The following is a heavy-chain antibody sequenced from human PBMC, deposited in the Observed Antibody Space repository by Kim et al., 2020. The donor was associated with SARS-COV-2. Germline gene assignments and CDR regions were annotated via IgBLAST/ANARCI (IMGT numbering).Heavy chain of an antibody. J-gene: IGHJ4*02. CDR3: ARDPGYSSSWYAFDS. CDR2: TYYRSRWYN. V-gene: IGHV6-1*01. CDR1: GDSVSSNSAA. Sequence: SQTLSLTCAISGDSVSSNSAAWNWIRQSPSRGLEWLGRTYYRSRWYNDYAVSVRSRITIEPDTSKNQFSLHLNSVTPEDTAVYFCARDPGYSSSWYAFDSWGQGTLVTLSS. D-gene: IGHD6-13*01.